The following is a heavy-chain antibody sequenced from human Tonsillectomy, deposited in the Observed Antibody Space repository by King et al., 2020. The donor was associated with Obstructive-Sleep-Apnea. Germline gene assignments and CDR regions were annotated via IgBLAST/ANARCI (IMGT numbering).Heavy chain of an antibody. CDR2: IYYSGST. D-gene: IGHD6-19*01. V-gene: IGHV4-59*01. Sequence: VQLQESGPGLVKPSETLSLTCTVSGGSISSYYWSWIRQPPGKGLEWMGYIYYSGSTNYNPSLKSPVTISVETSNNQVSLKLSFVTAADTAVYDCAGGYWGAVAGISGVYWGQGTLVTVSS. CDR3: AGGYWGAVAGISGVY. CDR1: GGSISSYY. J-gene: IGHJ4*02.